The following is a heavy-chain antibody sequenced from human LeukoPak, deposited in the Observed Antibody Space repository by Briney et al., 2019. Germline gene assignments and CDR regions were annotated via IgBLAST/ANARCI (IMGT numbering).Heavy chain of an antibody. Sequence: PSETLSPTCAVSGYSISSGYYWSWIRQPARKGLEWIGRIYTSGSTHYNPSLKRRLTISVDTSKNQFSLKLNSVPAADAAVYYCAREFGYAVTSLDYWGQRTLVTVSS. CDR3: AREFGYAVTSLDY. CDR1: GYSISSGYY. V-gene: IGHV4-61*02. CDR2: IYTSGST. D-gene: IGHD4-17*01. J-gene: IGHJ4*02.